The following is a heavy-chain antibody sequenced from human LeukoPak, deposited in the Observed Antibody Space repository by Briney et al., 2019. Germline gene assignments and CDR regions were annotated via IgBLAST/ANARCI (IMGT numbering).Heavy chain of an antibody. Sequence: GGSLRLSCAASSFTFSSYSMNWVRQVPGKGLEWVSSISSSISYIYYADSVKGRFTISRDNAKNSLYLQMSSLRAEDTAVYYCARARARIAVPGTGSSFDYWGQGTLVTVSS. J-gene: IGHJ4*02. CDR1: SFTFSSYS. D-gene: IGHD6-13*01. CDR3: ARARARIAVPGTGSSFDY. V-gene: IGHV3-21*01. CDR2: ISSSISYI.